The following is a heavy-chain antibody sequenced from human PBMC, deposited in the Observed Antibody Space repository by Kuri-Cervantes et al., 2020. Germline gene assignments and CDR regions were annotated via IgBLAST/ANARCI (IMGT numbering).Heavy chain of an antibody. V-gene: IGHV4-39*01. CDR2: IYYSGST. CDR1: GGSISSSSYY. J-gene: IGHJ4*02. D-gene: IGHD3-22*01. Sequence: SETLSLTCTVSGGSISSSSYYWGWIRQPPGKGLGWIGSIYYSGSTYYNPSLKSRVTISVDTSKNQFSLKLSSVTAADTAVYYCAADYYDSSGYYYVGYWGQGTLVTVSS. CDR3: AADYYDSSGYYYVGY.